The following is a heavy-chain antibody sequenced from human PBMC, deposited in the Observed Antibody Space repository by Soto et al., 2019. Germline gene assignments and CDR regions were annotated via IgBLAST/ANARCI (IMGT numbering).Heavy chain of an antibody. V-gene: IGHV3-21*01. Sequence: PGESLRLSCAASGFTFKLYTMHWFRQAPGKGLEWVSFCTPSSSSISYADSVEGRFTISRDNARNSLYLQIHNLRAEDTAVYYCARDAASSLDHWGQGTLVTVSS. CDR2: CTPSSSSI. CDR3: ARDAASSLDH. J-gene: IGHJ4*02. CDR1: GFTFKLYT. D-gene: IGHD6-13*01.